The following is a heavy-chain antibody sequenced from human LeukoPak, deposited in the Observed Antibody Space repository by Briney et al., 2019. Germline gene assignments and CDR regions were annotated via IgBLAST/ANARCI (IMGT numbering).Heavy chain of an antibody. J-gene: IGHJ4*02. Sequence: GASVKVSCKASGYTFTGYYMHWVRQAPGQGLEWMGWINPNSGGTNYAQKFQGRVNMTRDTSISTAYMELSRLRSDDTAVYYCARDLSLRAAAKGYWGQGTLVTVSS. D-gene: IGHD6-13*01. CDR2: INPNSGGT. V-gene: IGHV1-2*02. CDR3: ARDLSLRAAAKGY. CDR1: GYTFTGYY.